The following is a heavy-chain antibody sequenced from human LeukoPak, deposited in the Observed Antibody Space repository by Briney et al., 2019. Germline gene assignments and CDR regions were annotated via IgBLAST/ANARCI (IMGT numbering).Heavy chain of an antibody. CDR3: ASGGYYDFWSGYESNYYYYMDV. CDR2: INPSGGST. J-gene: IGHJ6*03. D-gene: IGHD3-3*01. Sequence: ASVKVSCKASGYTFTSYGISWVRQAPGQGLEWMGIINPSGGSTSYAQKFQGRVTMTRDTSTSTVYMELSSLRSEDTAVYYCASGGYYDFWSGYESNYYYYMDVWGKGTTVTVSS. CDR1: GYTFTSYG. V-gene: IGHV1-46*01.